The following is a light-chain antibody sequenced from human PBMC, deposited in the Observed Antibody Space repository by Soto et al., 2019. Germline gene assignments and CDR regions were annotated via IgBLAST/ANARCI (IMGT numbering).Light chain of an antibody. CDR3: QHRTNWPRT. V-gene: IGKV3-11*01. Sequence: EIVLTQSPATLSLSPGEIATLSCRASQSVGTFLAWYQQKPGQAPRLIIYDASNRATGIPARFSGTGSGTDFALTISSVEPEGFAVYYCQHRTNWPRTFGQGTKLDIK. CDR2: DAS. CDR1: QSVGTF. J-gene: IGKJ2*01.